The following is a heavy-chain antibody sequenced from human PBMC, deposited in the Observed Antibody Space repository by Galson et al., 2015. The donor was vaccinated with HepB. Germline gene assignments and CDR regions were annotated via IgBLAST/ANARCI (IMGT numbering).Heavy chain of an antibody. CDR2: ISYDGSNK. V-gene: IGHV3-30*18. J-gene: IGHJ4*02. CDR3: AKGAPIGAPIVGTTTDPYYFDY. D-gene: IGHD1-26*01. CDR1: GFTFSTYG. Sequence: SLRLSCAASGFTFSTYGMHWVRQAPGKGLEWVAVISYDGSNKYYAGSVKGRFTISRDNSKNTLYLEMNSLRAEDTAVYYCAKGAPIGAPIVGTTTDPYYFDYWGQGTLVTVSS.